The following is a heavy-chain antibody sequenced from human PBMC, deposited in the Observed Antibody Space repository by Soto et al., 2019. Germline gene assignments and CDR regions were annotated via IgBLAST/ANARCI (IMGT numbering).Heavy chain of an antibody. Sequence: SETLSLTCAVSGYSISSGYYWGWIRQPPGKGLEWIGSIYHSGSTYYNPSLKSRVTISVDTSKNQFSLKLSSVTAADTAVYYRARYSSFGVVIQTVNWFDPWGQGTLVTVSS. CDR2: IYHSGST. D-gene: IGHD3-3*01. J-gene: IGHJ5*02. CDR1: GYSISSGYY. V-gene: IGHV4-38-2*01. CDR3: ARYSSFGVVIQTVNWFDP.